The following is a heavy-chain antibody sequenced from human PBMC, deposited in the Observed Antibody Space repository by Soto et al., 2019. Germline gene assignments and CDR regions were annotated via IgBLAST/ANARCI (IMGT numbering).Heavy chain of an antibody. J-gene: IGHJ4*02. Sequence: GGSLRLSCVASGFSFSEYTMSWVRQAPGKGLDWVSTISTSSSNIFYAASVKGRFTVSRDNAKNTLYLQMDNLRAEDTAVYFCAIWFDWVPVAADLEYWGQGPLVTV. CDR2: ISTSSSNI. CDR1: GFSFSEYT. D-gene: IGHD3-9*01. V-gene: IGHV3-21*06. CDR3: AIWFDWVPVAADLEY.